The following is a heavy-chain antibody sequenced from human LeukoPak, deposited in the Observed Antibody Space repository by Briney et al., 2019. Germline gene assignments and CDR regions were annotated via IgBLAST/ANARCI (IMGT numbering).Heavy chain of an antibody. CDR2: INEHGTDS. D-gene: IGHD4-23*01. J-gene: IGHJ4*02. CDR3: AREGMALVNFDY. Sequence: GGSLRLSCTASGFTFSGHWIHWVRQAPGMGLVWVSRINEHGTDSMYAESVKGRFTISRDNAKNTVYLQMNSLRGEDTAVYYCAREGMALVNFDYWGQGTLVTVSS. V-gene: IGHV3-74*03. CDR1: GFTFSGHW.